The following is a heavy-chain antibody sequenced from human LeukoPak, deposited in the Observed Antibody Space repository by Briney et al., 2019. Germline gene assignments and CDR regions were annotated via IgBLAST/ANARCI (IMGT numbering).Heavy chain of an antibody. D-gene: IGHD4-11*01. V-gene: IGHV4-59*12. Sequence: SETLSLTCTVSGGSISSYYWSWIRQPLGKGLEWIGYIYYSGSTNYNPSLKSRVTISVDTSKNQFSLKLSSVTAADTAVYYCAREGGLQHHFDYWGQGTLVTVSS. J-gene: IGHJ4*02. CDR2: IYYSGST. CDR3: AREGGLQHHFDY. CDR1: GGSISSYY.